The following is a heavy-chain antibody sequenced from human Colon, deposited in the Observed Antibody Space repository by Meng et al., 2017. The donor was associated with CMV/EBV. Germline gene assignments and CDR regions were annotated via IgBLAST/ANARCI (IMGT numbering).Heavy chain of an antibody. Sequence: GESLKISCAASGFTVSSNCMSWVRQAPGKGLEWVAVISYDGNHKYYADSVKGRFTIFRDNSKNTLYLQINNLRKEDTAVYYCAKDDFPKLDGAMGANFYFDSWGQGTLVTVSS. CDR1: GFTVSSNC. D-gene: IGHD3/OR15-3a*01. CDR3: AKDDFPKLDGAMGANFYFDS. V-gene: IGHV3-30*18. CDR2: ISYDGNHK. J-gene: IGHJ4*02.